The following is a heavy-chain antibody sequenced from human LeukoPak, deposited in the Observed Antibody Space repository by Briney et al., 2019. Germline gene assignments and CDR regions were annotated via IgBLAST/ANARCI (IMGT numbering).Heavy chain of an antibody. J-gene: IGHJ4*02. D-gene: IGHD3-10*01. CDR3: AGSGGLANTGAVFDY. CDR2: IYYSGSA. V-gene: IGHV4-59*01. CDR1: GGSISSYY. Sequence: SETRSLTCTVSGGSISSYYWSWIRQPPGKGLEWIGYIYYSGSANYNPSLKSRVTISVDTSKNQFSLKLSSVTAADTAVYYCAGSGGLANTGAVFDYWGQGTLVTVSS.